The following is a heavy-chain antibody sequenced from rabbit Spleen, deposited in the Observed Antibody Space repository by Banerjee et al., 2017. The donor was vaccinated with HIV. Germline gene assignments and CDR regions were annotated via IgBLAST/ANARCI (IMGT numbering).Heavy chain of an antibody. CDR2: INASTGKP. CDR3: ARAIVPWLGLTRLDL. D-gene: IGHD4-1*01. CDR1: ESPFRNKTV. J-gene: IGHJ3*01. V-gene: IGHV1S45*01. Sequence: GGPGGALVNPEGPLQPPSKASESPFRNKTVMCWFPQPPGKGLQWTACINASTGKPEYANWEKGRFTISRTSSTTVTIRMTSLTAADRATYFCARAIVPWLGLTRLDLWGPGTLVTVS.